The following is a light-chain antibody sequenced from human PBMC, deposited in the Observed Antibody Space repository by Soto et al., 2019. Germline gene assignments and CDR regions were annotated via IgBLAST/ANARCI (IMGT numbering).Light chain of an antibody. Sequence: EIVMTQSTATLSLSPGERATLSCRASESVSNNLAWYQQKAGQAPRLLIYGASTRATGIPARFSGSGSGTEFTLTISSLQSEDFAVYYCQQYSIWRTFGQGTKV. J-gene: IGKJ1*01. CDR2: GAS. CDR1: ESVSNN. V-gene: IGKV3-15*01. CDR3: QQYSIWRT.